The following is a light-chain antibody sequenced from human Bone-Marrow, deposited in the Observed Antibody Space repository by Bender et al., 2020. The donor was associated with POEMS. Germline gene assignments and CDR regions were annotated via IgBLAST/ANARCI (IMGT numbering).Light chain of an antibody. Sequence: QSALTQPPSASGSPGQSVTISCTGTSSDVGGYNYVSWYQQHPGTAPKLIIYEVSKRPSGVPDRFSGSKSGNTASLTVSGLQGEDEADYYCSSYAGSNNLVFGGGTKLTVL. CDR3: SSYAGSNNLV. CDR2: EVS. CDR1: SSDVGGYNY. J-gene: IGLJ2*01. V-gene: IGLV2-8*01.